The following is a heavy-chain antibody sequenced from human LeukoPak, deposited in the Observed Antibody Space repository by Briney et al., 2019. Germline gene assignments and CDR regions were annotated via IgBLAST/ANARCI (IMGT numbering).Heavy chain of an antibody. V-gene: IGHV4-4*07. Sequence: SETLSLTCTVSGGSISSYFWSWIRQPAGKGLEWIGRIYISGSTNYIPSLKSRVTMSVDTSKRQFSLKLCSVTAADTAVYFCARGERSYYDYWGQGTLVTVSS. D-gene: IGHD1-26*01. CDR2: IYISGST. J-gene: IGHJ4*02. CDR1: GGSISSYF. CDR3: ARGERSYYDY.